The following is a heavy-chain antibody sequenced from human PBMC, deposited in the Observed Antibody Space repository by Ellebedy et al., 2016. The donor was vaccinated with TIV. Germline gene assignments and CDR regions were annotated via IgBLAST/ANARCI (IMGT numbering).Heavy chain of an antibody. CDR3: ARSLSGSGTPADY. J-gene: IGHJ4*02. D-gene: IGHD3-10*01. Sequence: AASVKVSCKASGYTFTSYDINWVRQATGQGLEWMGWMNPNSGNTGYAQKFQGRVTMTRDTSISTAYMELSRLRSDDTAVYYCARSLSGSGTPADYWGQGTLVTVSS. V-gene: IGHV1-8*01. CDR1: GYTFTSYD. CDR2: MNPNSGNT.